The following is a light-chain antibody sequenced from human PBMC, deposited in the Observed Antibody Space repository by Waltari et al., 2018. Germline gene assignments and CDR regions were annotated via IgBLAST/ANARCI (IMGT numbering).Light chain of an antibody. Sequence: EIVLTQSPATMSLYPGEPATLSCRASQSVGTYLTWYQQKPGQAPRLLIYDASNRATGIPARFRGSGSGTDFTLTISSLEAEDFAVYYCQQRSNWTPHTFGQGARLEIK. CDR3: QQRSNWTPHT. CDR1: QSVGTY. V-gene: IGKV3-11*01. CDR2: DAS. J-gene: IGKJ2*01.